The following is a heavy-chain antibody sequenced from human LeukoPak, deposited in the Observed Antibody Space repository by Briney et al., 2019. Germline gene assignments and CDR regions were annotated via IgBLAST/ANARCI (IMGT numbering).Heavy chain of an antibody. CDR2: INTNTGNP. V-gene: IGHV7-4-1*02. CDR1: GYAFTSYA. D-gene: IGHD3-10*01. J-gene: IGHJ6*03. CDR3: ARAGGQLWFGEVHMDV. Sequence: ASVKVSCKASGYAFTSYAMNWVRQAPGQGLEWMGWINTNTGNPTYAQGFTGRFVFSLDTSVSTAYLQISSLKAEDTAVYYCARAGGQLWFGEVHMDVWGKGTTVTVSS.